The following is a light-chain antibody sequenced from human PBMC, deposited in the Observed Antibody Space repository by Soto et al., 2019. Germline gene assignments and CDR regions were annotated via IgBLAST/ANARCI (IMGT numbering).Light chain of an antibody. V-gene: IGKV3-15*01. CDR1: QSVSSN. Sequence: EIVMTQSPATLSESPGERATLSCRASQSVSSNLAWYQQKPGQAPRLLIYGASTRATGIPARFSGSGSGTEFTLTISSLQSEDFAVYYCQQYNNWLRLTFGGGTKVEIK. CDR3: QQYNNWLRLT. J-gene: IGKJ4*01. CDR2: GAS.